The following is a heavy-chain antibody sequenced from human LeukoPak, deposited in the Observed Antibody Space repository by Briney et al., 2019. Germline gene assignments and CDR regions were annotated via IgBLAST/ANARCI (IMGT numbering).Heavy chain of an antibody. CDR1: GYTFTSYY. CDR2: INPSGGST. CDR3: ARVTDFWSATKYYFDY. Sequence: ASVKVSCKASGYTFTSYYMHWVRQAPGQGLEWMGIINPSGGSTSYAQKFRGRVTMTRDTSTSTVYMELSSLRSEDTAVYYCARVTDFWSATKYYFDYWGQGTLVTVSS. J-gene: IGHJ4*02. V-gene: IGHV1-46*01. D-gene: IGHD3-3*01.